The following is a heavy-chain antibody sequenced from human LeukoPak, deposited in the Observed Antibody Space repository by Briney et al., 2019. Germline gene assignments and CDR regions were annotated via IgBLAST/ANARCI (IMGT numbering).Heavy chain of an antibody. V-gene: IGHV3-33*06. CDR1: GFTFSTYG. Sequence: PGGSLRLSCAATGFTFSTYGMHWVRQARGKGLEWVAGIWSDGNNKFYADSVKGRFTFSGDNSRNTLSLQMNSLRAEDTAVYYCVKERGPFAAFDIWGEGTMVTVSS. J-gene: IGHJ3*02. CDR3: VKERGPFAAFDI. CDR2: IWSDGNNK. D-gene: IGHD3-3*02.